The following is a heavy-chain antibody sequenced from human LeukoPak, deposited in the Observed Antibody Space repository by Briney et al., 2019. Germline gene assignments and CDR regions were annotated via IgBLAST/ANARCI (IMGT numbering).Heavy chain of an antibody. CDR1: GFFFSRDA. CDR3: AKDGRAAPPQFDP. Sequence: PGGSLRLSCAASGFFFSRDALSWVRQAPGEGREWVSAVSDSGDTTYYADSVGGRFTISRDNSKNTLHLQMNSLRADDPAVYYCAKDGRAAPPQFDPWGQGTLVTVS. J-gene: IGHJ5*02. D-gene: IGHD1-26*01. V-gene: IGHV3-23*01. CDR2: VSDSGDTT.